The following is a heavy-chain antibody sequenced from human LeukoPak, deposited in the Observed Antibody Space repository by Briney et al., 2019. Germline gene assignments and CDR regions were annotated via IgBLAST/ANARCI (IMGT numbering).Heavy chain of an antibody. D-gene: IGHD4-17*01. CDR3: ARGPNGDYPPYYFDY. Sequence: SETLSLTCAVYGGSFSGYYWSWIRQPPGKGLEWIGEINHSGSTNYNPSLKSRVTISVDTSKNQFSLKLSSVTAADTAVYYCARGPNGDYPPYYFDYWGQGTLVTVSS. V-gene: IGHV4-34*01. CDR1: GGSFSGYY. J-gene: IGHJ4*02. CDR2: INHSGST.